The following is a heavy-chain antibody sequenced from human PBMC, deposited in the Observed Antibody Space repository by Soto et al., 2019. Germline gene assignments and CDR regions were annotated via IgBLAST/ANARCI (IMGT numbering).Heavy chain of an antibody. Sequence: QVQLQESGPGLVKPSGTLSLTCAVSGGSISSSHWWSWVRQPPGKGLEWIGEIYHSGSTNYNPSLKSRVTISVDQAQIPFSLKLSSVTAADTAAYYCGRGGGGSYYAFDIWGQGTMVTVSS. J-gene: IGHJ3*02. CDR3: GRGGGGSYYAFDI. D-gene: IGHD1-26*01. CDR1: GGSISSSHW. CDR2: IYHSGST. V-gene: IGHV4-4*02.